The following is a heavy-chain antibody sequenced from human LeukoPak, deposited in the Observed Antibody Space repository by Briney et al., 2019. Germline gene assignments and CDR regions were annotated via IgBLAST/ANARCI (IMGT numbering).Heavy chain of an antibody. CDR3: ARDKRNYYGSGTLDY. CDR1: GFTFSSYA. V-gene: IGHV3-64*01. J-gene: IGHJ4*02. Sequence: GGSLRLSCAASGFTFSSYAMHWDRQAPGKGLEYVSAISSNGGSTYYANSVKGRFTISRDNSKNALYLQMGSLRAEDMAVYYCARDKRNYYGSGTLDYWGQGTLVTVSS. D-gene: IGHD3-10*01. CDR2: ISSNGGST.